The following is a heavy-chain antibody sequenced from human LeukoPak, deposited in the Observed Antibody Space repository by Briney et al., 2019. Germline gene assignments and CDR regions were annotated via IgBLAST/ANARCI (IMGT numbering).Heavy chain of an antibody. V-gene: IGHV3-48*02. J-gene: IGHJ4*02. D-gene: IGHD4/OR15-4a*01. Sequence: GGSLRLSRAASGFTFSSYSMNRVRQAPGKGLEWVSYISSSSSAIYYADSVKGRFTISRDNAKNSLYLQMNSLRDEDTAVYYCARYPPALRSNDYWGQGALVTVSS. CDR3: ARYPPALRSNDY. CDR1: GFTFSSYS. CDR2: ISSSSSAI.